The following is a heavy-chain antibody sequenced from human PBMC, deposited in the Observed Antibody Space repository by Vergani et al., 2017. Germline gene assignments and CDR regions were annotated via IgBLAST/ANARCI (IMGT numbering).Heavy chain of an antibody. CDR3: ARRSGDIIPSNTFDY. CDR1: GGSFSGYY. Sequence: QVQLQQWGAGLLKPSETLSLTCAVYGGSFSGYYWSWFRQPPGKGLEWIGEINHSGSTNYNPSLKSRVTISVDTSKNQFSLKLSSVTAADTAVYYCARRSGDIIPSNTFDYWGQGTLVTVSS. CDR2: INHSGST. V-gene: IGHV4-34*01. D-gene: IGHD3-10*01. J-gene: IGHJ4*02.